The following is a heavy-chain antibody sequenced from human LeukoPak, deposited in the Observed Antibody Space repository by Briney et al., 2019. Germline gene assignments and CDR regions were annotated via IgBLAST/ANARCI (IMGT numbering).Heavy chain of an antibody. CDR3: AKADYYDSSGPHDY. Sequence: PGGSLRLSCAASGFTFSSYGMHWVRQAPGKGLEWVAVISYDGSNKYYADSVKGRFTISRDNSKNTLYLQMNSLRAEDTAVYYCAKADYYDSSGPHDYWGQGTLVTVSS. CDR2: ISYDGSNK. D-gene: IGHD3-22*01. J-gene: IGHJ4*02. CDR1: GFTFSSYG. V-gene: IGHV3-30*18.